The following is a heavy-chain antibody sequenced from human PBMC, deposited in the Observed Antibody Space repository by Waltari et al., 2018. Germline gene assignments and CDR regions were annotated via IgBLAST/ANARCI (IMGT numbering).Heavy chain of an antibody. CDR2: IYSGGNT. J-gene: IGHJ4*02. Sequence: HLVESGGGLIQHGGSLRLSCAASGFNVSSNYMSWVRQAPGKGLEWVSVIYSGGNTYYADPVKGRFTISRDNSKNTLYLQMNSLRAEDTAVYYCARVGNWGRGTLVTVSS. CDR3: ARVGN. D-gene: IGHD6-13*01. V-gene: IGHV3-53*01. CDR1: GFNVSSNY.